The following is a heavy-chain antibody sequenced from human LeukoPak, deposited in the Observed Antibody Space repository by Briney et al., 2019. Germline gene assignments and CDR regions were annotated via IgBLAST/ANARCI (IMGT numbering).Heavy chain of an antibody. Sequence: GGSLRLSCAASGFTFSSYSMSWVRQAPGKGLEWVSYISSSSSTIYYSDSVKGRFTISRDNAKNSLYLQMNSLRAEDTAVYYCARSSYRGLSYFDYWGQGTLVTVSS. D-gene: IGHD2-2*02. CDR3: ARSSYRGLSYFDY. V-gene: IGHV3-48*04. J-gene: IGHJ4*02. CDR2: ISSSSSTI. CDR1: GFTFSSYS.